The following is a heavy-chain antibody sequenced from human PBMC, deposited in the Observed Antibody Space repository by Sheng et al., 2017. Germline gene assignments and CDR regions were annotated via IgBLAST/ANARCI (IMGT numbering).Heavy chain of an antibody. CDR1: GFSLSTSGVG. V-gene: IGHV2-5*02. CDR3: AHRGSRLADYVWGSYRYGESFDY. J-gene: IGHJ4*02. D-gene: IGHD3-16*02. CDR2: IYWDDDK. Sequence: QITLKESGPTLVKPTQTLTLTCTFSGFSLSTSGVGVGWIRQPPGKALEWLALIYWDDDKRYSPSLKSRLTITKDTSKNQVVLTMTNMDPVDTATYYCAHRGSRLADYVWGSYRYGESFDYWGQGTLVTVSS.